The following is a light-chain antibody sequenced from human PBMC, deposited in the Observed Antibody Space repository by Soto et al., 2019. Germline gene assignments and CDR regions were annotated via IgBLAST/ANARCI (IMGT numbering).Light chain of an antibody. CDR3: QQLNSYPWT. CDR2: AAS. J-gene: IGKJ1*01. CDR1: QAISSY. Sequence: DIQLTQSPSFLSASVGGRVTITCRASQAISSYLAWFQQRPGKAPKVLIYAASTLQSGVPSRFSGSGSGTEFTLTITSLQPEEFATYFCQQLNSYPWTFGQGTKVEIK. V-gene: IGKV1-9*01.